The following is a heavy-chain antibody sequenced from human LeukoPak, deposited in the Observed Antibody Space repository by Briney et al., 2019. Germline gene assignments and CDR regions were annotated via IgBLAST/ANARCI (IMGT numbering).Heavy chain of an antibody. J-gene: IGHJ6*03. V-gene: IGHV3-23*01. D-gene: IGHD6-6*01. CDR1: GFTLSSYA. CDR3: AKASSSTADYYYYMDV. CDR2: ISGSGGST. Sequence: GGSLRLSCAASGFTLSSYAMSWVRQAPGKGLEWVSAISGSGGSTYYADSVKGRFTISRDNSKNTLYLQMNSLRAEDTAVYYCAKASSSTADYYYYMDVWGKGTTVTVSS.